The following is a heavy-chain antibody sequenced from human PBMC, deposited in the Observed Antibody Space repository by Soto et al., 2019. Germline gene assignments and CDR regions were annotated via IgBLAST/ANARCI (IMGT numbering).Heavy chain of an antibody. CDR1: AFIFSNYA. J-gene: IGHJ6*01. D-gene: IGHD2-15*01. CDR3: AADIGDRIAAMDV. Sequence: WGSLRISCASSAFIFSNYAMTWVRQAPGKGLEWVSTISDSGGTRTYADSVEGRFTISRDNSRNTLFLRMDSLRADDTAVYYCAADIGDRIAAMDVWGQGTTVTVSS. CDR2: ISDSGGTR. V-gene: IGHV3-23*01.